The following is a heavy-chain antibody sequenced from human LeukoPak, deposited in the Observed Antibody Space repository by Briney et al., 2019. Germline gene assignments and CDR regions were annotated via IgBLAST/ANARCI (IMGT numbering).Heavy chain of an antibody. CDR1: GFTFSDYY. CDR2: ISKSGSTI. V-gene: IGHV3-11*04. D-gene: IGHD2-15*01. J-gene: IGHJ4*02. Sequence: GGSLRLSCAASGFTFSDYYMSWIRQAPGKGLEWVSHISKSGSTIHYADSVKGRFTISRDNAKNSLYLQMNSLRAEDTAVYYCARVYRSGGSIDYWGQGTLVTVSS. CDR3: ARVYRSGGSIDY.